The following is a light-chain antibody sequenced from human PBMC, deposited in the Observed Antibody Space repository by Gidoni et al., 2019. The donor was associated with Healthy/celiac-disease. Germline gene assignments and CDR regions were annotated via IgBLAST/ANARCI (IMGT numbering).Light chain of an antibody. V-gene: IGKV1-39*01. J-gene: IGKJ4*01. CDR2: AAS. CDR3: QQSYSTPRT. CDR1: QSISNY. Sequence: DIQMTQSPSSLSASVRDRVTINCREIQSISNYLNWYQQKPGKAPKLLIYAASSLQSRVPSRFSGSGSGPAFTLTISSLQPEDFATYYCQQSYSTPRTFGGGTKVEIK.